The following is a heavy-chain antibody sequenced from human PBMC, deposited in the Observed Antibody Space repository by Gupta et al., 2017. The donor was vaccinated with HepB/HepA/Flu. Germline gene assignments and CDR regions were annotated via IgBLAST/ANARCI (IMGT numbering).Heavy chain of an antibody. D-gene: IGHD5-12*01. CDR2: ISNGGSTM. Sequence: EVQLVESGGGLVQPGGSLRLSFAASGITFSSFEMNWVRQAPGKGLEWVSYISNGGSTMYYADSVQGRFTISRDNAKNSLFLQMNSLRAEDTAVYYCVRGIEWDFWGQGTLVTGSS. J-gene: IGHJ4*02. CDR3: VRGIEWDF. CDR1: GITFSSFE. V-gene: IGHV3-48*03.